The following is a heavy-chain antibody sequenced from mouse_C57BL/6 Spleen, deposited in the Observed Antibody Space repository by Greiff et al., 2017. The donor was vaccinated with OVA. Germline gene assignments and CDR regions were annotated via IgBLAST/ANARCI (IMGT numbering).Heavy chain of an antibody. CDR1: GYTFTEYT. V-gene: IGHV1-62-2*01. D-gene: IGHD2-4*01. CDR3: AREDYDYVRFAY. CDR2: FYPGSGSI. Sequence: VQLQQSGAELVKPGASVKLSCKASGYTFTEYTIHWVKQRSGQGLEWIGWFYPGSGSIKYNEKFKGKATLTADKSSSTAYMELRSLTSEDSAVYFCAREDYDYVRFAYWGQGTLVTVSA. J-gene: IGHJ3*01.